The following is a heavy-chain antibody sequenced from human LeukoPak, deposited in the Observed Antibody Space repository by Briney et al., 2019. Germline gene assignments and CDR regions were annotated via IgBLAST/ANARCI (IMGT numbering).Heavy chain of an antibody. CDR3: ARLGSSSWYSWLDP. D-gene: IGHD6-13*01. V-gene: IGHV4-59*08. CDR2: IYYSGST. J-gene: IGHJ5*02. Sequence: PSETLSLTCTVSGGSISSYYWSWIRQPPGKGLEWIGYIYYSGSTNYNPSLKSRVTISVDTSKNQFSLKLSSVTAADTAVYYCARLGSSSWYSWLDPWGQGTLVTVSS. CDR1: GGSISSYY.